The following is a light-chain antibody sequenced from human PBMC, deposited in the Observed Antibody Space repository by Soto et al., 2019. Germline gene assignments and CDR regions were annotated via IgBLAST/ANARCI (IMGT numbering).Light chain of an antibody. CDR2: VAS. J-gene: IGKJ1*01. CDR1: QGIRNN. CDR3: LQDYNYPPT. V-gene: IGKV1-6*01. Sequence: AIQMTQSPSSLSASVGDRVTITCRASQGIRNNLGWYQQKPGKAPKLLIYVASTLQSGVPSRFSGSGSGTDFTLTISSLQPEDFATYYCLQDYNYPPTFGQGTKVEIK.